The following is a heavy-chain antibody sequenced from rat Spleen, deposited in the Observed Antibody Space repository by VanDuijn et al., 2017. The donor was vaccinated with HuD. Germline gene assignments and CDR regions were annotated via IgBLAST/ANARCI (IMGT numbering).Heavy chain of an antibody. CDR2: ISNGGGNT. CDR1: GFTFSNYY. CDR3: ARPDYSRLDY. Sequence: EVQLAESGGGLVQPGRSMKLSCTALGFTFSNYYMAWVRQAPTKGLEWVASISNGGGNTYYRDSVKGRFTISRDNAKSTLYLQMDSLRSEDTATYYCARPDYSRLDYWGQGVMVTVSS. J-gene: IGHJ2*01. V-gene: IGHV5-25*01. D-gene: IGHD1-2*01.